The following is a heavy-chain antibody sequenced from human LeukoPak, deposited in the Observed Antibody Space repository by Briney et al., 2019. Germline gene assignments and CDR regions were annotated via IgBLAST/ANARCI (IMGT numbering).Heavy chain of an antibody. V-gene: IGHV7-4-1*02. CDR3: ASGVKGAFDI. Sequence: ASVKVSCKASGYSFTSYAMNWVRQAPGQGLEWMGWININTGNPMYAQGFTGRFVFSLDTSVSTAYLQISSLKAEDTAVYYCASGVKGAFDIWGQGTMVTVSS. J-gene: IGHJ3*02. CDR2: ININTGNP. D-gene: IGHD3-3*01. CDR1: GYSFTSYA.